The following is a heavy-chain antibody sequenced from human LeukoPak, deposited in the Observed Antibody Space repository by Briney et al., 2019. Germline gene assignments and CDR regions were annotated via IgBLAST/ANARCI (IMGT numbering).Heavy chain of an antibody. CDR3: ARDLGDFWNGYMIRAFDI. CDR1: GGSISSDGYY. J-gene: IGHJ3*02. Sequence: SETLSLTCTVSGGSISSDGYYWSWLRQPPGKGLEWIGYISHSGDTFYSPSLKSRVTISEDRSKNQFSLKLSSVTAADTAAYYCARDLGDFWNGYMIRAFDIWGQGTMVTVSS. V-gene: IGHV4-30-2*01. D-gene: IGHD3-3*01. CDR2: ISHSGDT.